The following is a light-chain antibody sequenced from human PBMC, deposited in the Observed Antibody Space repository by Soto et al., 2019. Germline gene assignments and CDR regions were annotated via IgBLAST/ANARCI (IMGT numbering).Light chain of an antibody. CDR2: DAS. CDR1: QSICSW. V-gene: IGKV1-5*01. J-gene: IGKJ5*01. Sequence: DIQMTQSPSTLSASVGDRVTITCRASQSICSWLAWYQQKPGKAPKLLIYDASNLESGVPSRFSGSGSGTEFTLTISSLQPDDFATYYCQQYNSYPITFGQGTRLEIK. CDR3: QQYNSYPIT.